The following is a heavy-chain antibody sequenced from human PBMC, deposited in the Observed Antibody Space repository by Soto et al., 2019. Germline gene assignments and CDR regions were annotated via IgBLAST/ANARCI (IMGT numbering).Heavy chain of an antibody. D-gene: IGHD3-3*01. CDR2: MNPNSGNT. V-gene: IGHV1-8*01. CDR3: ARLTTIFGVVPYQTSYYYYMDV. CDR1: GYTFTSYD. Sequence: ASVKVSCKASGYTFTSYDINWVRQATGQGLEWMGWMNPNSGNTGYAQKFQGRVTMTRNTSISTAYMELSSLRSEDTAVYYCARLTTIFGVVPYQTSYYYYMDVWGKGTTVTVSS. J-gene: IGHJ6*03.